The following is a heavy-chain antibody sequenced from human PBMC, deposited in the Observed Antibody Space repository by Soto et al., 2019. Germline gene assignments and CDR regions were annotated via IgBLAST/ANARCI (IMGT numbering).Heavy chain of an antibody. CDR2: IKKDGSQK. J-gene: IGHJ4*02. D-gene: IGHD6-25*01. Sequence: EVQLVESGGGLVQPGGSLRLSCETSGFTCSNYWMTWVRQAPEKGLEWVANIKKDGSQKNFVDSVKGRFTISRDNAKNSLYLQMDSLRVEDTAICSCVKEIASAQWGQGTLVTVSS. CDR3: VKEIASAQ. V-gene: IGHV3-7*01. CDR1: GFTCSNYW.